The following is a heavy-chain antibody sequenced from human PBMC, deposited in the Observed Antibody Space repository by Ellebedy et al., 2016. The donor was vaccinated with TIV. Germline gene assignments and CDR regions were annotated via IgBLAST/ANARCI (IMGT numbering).Heavy chain of an antibody. D-gene: IGHD3-10*01. J-gene: IGHJ4*02. CDR1: GYSFTKYW. CDR3: ARRRNDYYGSGTYYNDY. Sequence: GESLKISCKGSGYSFTKYWIGWVRQMPGKVLEWMGIIYPGDSDTRYSPSFQGQVTISADKSISTAYLQWSSLKASDTAMYYCARRRNDYYGSGTYYNDYWGQGTLVTVSS. CDR2: IYPGDSDT. V-gene: IGHV5-51*01.